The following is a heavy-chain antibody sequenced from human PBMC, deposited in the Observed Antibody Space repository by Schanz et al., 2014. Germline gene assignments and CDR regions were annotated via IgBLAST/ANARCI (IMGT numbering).Heavy chain of an antibody. Sequence: QVQLVQSGAEVKKPGSSVKVSCKASGGTFSTYTISWVRQAPGQGLEWMGRIISILGIPNYAQKIQGRVTFTADKSTFTAYMNVSSLRSEDTTVYYCATSGAGYSSSWDFDYWGQGTLVIVSS. CDR1: GGTFSTYT. V-gene: IGHV1-69*02. D-gene: IGHD6-13*01. CDR3: ATSGAGYSSSWDFDY. CDR2: IISILGIP. J-gene: IGHJ4*02.